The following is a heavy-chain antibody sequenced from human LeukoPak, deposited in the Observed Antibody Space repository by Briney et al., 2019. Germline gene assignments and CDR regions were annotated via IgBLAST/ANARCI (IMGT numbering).Heavy chain of an antibody. CDR2: ISSSSSSYI. D-gene: IGHD2-15*01. CDR1: GFTFSSYW. J-gene: IGHJ4*02. V-gene: IGHV3-21*01. Sequence: GGSLRLSCAASGFTFSSYWMNWVRQAPGKGLEWVSSISSSSSSYIYYADSVKGRFTISRDNAKNSLYLQMNSLRAEDTAVYYCARAPGVVVVAATQGDYWGQGTLVTVSS. CDR3: ARAPGVVVVAATQGDY.